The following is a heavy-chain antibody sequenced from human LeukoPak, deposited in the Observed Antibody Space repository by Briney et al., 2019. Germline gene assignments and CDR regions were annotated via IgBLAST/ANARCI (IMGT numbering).Heavy chain of an antibody. CDR1: GYTFTGYY. J-gene: IGHJ4*02. V-gene: IGHV1-2*02. CDR2: INPNSGGT. Sequence: ASVKVSCEASGYTFTGYYMHWVRQAPGQGLEWMGWINPNSGGTNYAQKFQGRVTMTRDTSISTAYMELSRLRSDDTAVYYCARDLGIAVAGTPRRYFDYWGQGTLVTVSS. CDR3: ARDLGIAVAGTPRRYFDY. D-gene: IGHD6-19*01.